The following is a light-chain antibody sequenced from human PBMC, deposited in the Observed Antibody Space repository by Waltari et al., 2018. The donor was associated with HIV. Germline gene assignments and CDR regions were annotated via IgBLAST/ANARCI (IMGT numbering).Light chain of an antibody. CDR3: QSYDSSLSGVV. Sequence: QSVLTQPPSVSGAPGQRVTIPCTGSSSNIGAGYDVHWYQQLPATAPKLLIYGNSNRPSGVPDRFSGSKSGTSASLAITGLQAEDEADYYCQSYDSSLSGVVFGGGTKLTVL. V-gene: IGLV1-40*01. CDR2: GNS. CDR1: SSNIGAGYD. J-gene: IGLJ2*01.